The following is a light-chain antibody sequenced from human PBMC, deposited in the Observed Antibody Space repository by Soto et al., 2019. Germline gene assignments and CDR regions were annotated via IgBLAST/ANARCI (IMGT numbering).Light chain of an antibody. V-gene: IGKV3-15*01. Sequence: EIVMTQSPATLSVSPGERATLSCRASQSVSSNLAWYQQKPGQAPRLLIYGASTRATGIPARFSGSGSGTEFTRTISSLQSEDFAVYYCQQYNNCPPLTFGGGTKVEIK. CDR3: QQYNNCPPLT. CDR2: GAS. J-gene: IGKJ4*01. CDR1: QSVSSN.